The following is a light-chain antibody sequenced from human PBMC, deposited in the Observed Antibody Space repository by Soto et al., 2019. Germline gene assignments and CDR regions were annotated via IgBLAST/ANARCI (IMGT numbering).Light chain of an antibody. CDR2: SDT. CDR1: SSNIKSNA. CDR3: AAWDDSLNGPV. J-gene: IGLJ1*01. V-gene: IGLV1-44*01. Sequence: QSVLTQPPSASGTPGQRVTISCSGSSSNIKSNAVNWYKQLPGTAPKLLIYSDTQRPSGVPDRFSGSKSGTSASLAISGLQPEDEADYYCAAWDDSLNGPVFGSGTKLTVL.